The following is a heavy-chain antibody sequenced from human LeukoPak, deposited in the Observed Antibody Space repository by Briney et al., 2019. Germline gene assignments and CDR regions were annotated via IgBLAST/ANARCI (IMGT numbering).Heavy chain of an antibody. CDR2: INPNSGGT. J-gene: IGHJ4*02. CDR3: ARDADYYGSGRANFDY. D-gene: IGHD3-10*01. V-gene: IGHV1-2*02. CDR1: GYTFTSYY. Sequence: ASVKVSCKASGYTFTSYYMPWVRQAPGQGLEWMGWINPNSGGTNYAQKFQGRVTMTRDTSISTAYMELSRLRSEDTAVYYCARDADYYGSGRANFDYWGQGTLVTVSS.